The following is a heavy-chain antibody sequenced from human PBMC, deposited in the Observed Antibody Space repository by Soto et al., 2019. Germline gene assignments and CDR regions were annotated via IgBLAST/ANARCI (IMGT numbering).Heavy chain of an antibody. CDR1: GFTFDDYA. CDR2: ISWNSGSI. V-gene: IGHV3-9*01. J-gene: IGHJ3*02. CDR3: AKGQAVATIGVGFDAFDI. Sequence: GGSLRLSCAASGFTFDDYAMHWVRQAPGKGLEWVSGISWNSGSIGYADSVKGRFTISRDNAKNSLYLQMNRLRAEDTAVYYCAKGQAVATIGVGFDAFDIWGQGTMVTVSS. D-gene: IGHD5-12*01.